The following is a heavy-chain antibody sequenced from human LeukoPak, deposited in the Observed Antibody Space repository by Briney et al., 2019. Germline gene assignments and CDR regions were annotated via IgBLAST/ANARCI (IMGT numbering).Heavy chain of an antibody. CDR2: IIPIFGTA. J-gene: IGHJ4*02. V-gene: IGHV1-69*13. CDR3: AIPRLRSLAWIFDY. Sequence: GASVKVSCKASGYTFTGYYMHWVRQAPGQGLEWMGGIIPIFGTANYAQKFQGRVTITADESTSTAYMELSSLRSEDTAVYYCAIPRLRSLAWIFDYWGQGTLVTVSS. CDR1: GYTFTGYY. D-gene: IGHD3-3*01.